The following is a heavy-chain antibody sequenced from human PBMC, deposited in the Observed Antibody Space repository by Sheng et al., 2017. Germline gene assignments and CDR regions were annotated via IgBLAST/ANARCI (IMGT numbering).Heavy chain of an antibody. CDR3: ARGVFPRVYFDS. CDR2: IIPVTPTP. Sequence: QVQLVQSGAEVKTPGSSVMVSCRALGGSFRSYAVTWVRQAPGQGLEWIGGIIPVTPTPLYGQNFQDRVTITAGESTAYMELTSLRSDDTAVYYCARGVFPRVYFDSWGQGTLVTVSS. CDR1: GGSFRSYA. J-gene: IGHJ4*02. V-gene: IGHV1-69*12. D-gene: IGHD3-10*01.